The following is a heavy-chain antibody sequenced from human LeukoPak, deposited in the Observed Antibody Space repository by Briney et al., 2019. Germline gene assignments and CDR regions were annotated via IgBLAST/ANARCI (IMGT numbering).Heavy chain of an antibody. CDR3: ARASGVEATETYYYGMDV. D-gene: IGHD4-17*01. CDR1: GFTFSDYY. CDR2: ISSSGSTI. V-gene: IGHV3-11*01. J-gene: IGHJ6*02. Sequence: GGSLRLSCAASGFTFSDYYMSWIRQAPGKGLEWVSYISSSGSTIYYADSVKGRFTISRDNAKNSLYLQMNSLRAEDTAVYYCARASGVEATETYYYGMDVWGQGTTVTVSS.